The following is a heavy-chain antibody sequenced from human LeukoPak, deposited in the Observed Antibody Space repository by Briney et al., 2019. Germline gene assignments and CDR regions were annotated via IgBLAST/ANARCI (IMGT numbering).Heavy chain of an antibody. D-gene: IGHD2-15*01. V-gene: IGHV1-18*04. Sequence: ASVKVSCKASGYTFTSYGISWVRQAPGQGLEWMGWISAYNGNTNYAQKLQGRVTMTTDTSTSTAYMELRSLRSDDTAAYYCARDQSWRYCSGGSCSWRFDYWGQGTLVTVSS. CDR3: ARDQSWRYCSGGSCSWRFDY. CDR1: GYTFTSYG. J-gene: IGHJ4*02. CDR2: ISAYNGNT.